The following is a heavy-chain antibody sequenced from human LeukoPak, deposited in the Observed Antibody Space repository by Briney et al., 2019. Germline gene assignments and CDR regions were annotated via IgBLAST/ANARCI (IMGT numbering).Heavy chain of an antibody. J-gene: IGHJ4*02. V-gene: IGHV3-7*01. CDR3: ARDLGYFDY. CDR1: GFTFSSYC. CDR2: IHHDGNEK. Sequence: GGSLRLSCAASGFTFSSYCMNWVRQAPGKGLEWVANIHHDGNEKYYVDSVKGRLTISRDNAKSSLYLQMNSLRVEDTAVYYCARDLGYFDYWGQGTLVTVSS. D-gene: IGHD3-16*01.